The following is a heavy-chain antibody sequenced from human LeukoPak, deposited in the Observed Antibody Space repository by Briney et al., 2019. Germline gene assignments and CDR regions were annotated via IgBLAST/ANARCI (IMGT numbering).Heavy chain of an antibody. CDR1: GDSVSSNSAA. Sequence: SQTLSLTCAISGDSVSSNSAAWNWNRQSPSRGLEWLGRTYYRSKWYNDYAVSVKSRITINPDTSKNQFSLQLNSVTPEDTAVYYCARELSGSYYRRDYYYYYYMDVWGKGTTVTVSS. J-gene: IGHJ6*03. CDR2: TYYRSKWYN. D-gene: IGHD1-26*01. V-gene: IGHV6-1*01. CDR3: ARELSGSYYRRDYYYYYYMDV.